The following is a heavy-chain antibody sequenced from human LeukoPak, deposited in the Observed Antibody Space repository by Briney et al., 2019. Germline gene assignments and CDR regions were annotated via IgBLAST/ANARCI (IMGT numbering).Heavy chain of an antibody. CDR2: ISGNGDSK. J-gene: IGHJ4*02. D-gene: IGHD6-13*01. V-gene: IGHV3-23*01. CDR1: GFTFSHYG. Sequence: GGSLRLSCAASGFTFSHYGMHWVRQAPGKGLEWVSGISGNGDSKYYADSVKGRFTISRDNTKNTLYLQMNSLRAEDTAVYYCARGRQVISSAGYYFDCWGQGTLVTVSS. CDR3: ARGRQVISSAGYYFDC.